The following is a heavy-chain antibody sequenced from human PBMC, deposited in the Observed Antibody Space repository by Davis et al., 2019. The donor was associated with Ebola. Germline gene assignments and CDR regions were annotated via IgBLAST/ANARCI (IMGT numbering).Heavy chain of an antibody. CDR3: AKGGGGYFAGYGPFDY. V-gene: IGHV3-30*18. Sequence: GESLKISCAASGFTFSSYGMHWVRQAPGKGLEWVAVISYDGSNKYYADSVKGRFTISRDNSKNTLYLQMNNLRAEDTAVYYCAKGGGGYFAGYGPFDYWGQGTLVTVSS. J-gene: IGHJ4*02. CDR2: ISYDGSNK. D-gene: IGHD3-9*01. CDR1: GFTFSSYG.